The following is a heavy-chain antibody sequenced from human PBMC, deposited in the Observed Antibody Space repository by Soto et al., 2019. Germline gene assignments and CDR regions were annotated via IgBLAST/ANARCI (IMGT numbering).Heavy chain of an antibody. Sequence: LRLSCAASGFTFSSYGMHWVRQAPGKGLEWVAVIWYDGSNKYYADSVKGRFTISRDNSKNTLYLQMNSLRAEDTAVYYCARVGAAAGISGDYYYYYGMDVWGQGTTVTVSS. D-gene: IGHD6-13*01. V-gene: IGHV3-33*01. CDR3: ARVGAAAGISGDYYYYYGMDV. J-gene: IGHJ6*02. CDR2: IWYDGSNK. CDR1: GFTFSSYG.